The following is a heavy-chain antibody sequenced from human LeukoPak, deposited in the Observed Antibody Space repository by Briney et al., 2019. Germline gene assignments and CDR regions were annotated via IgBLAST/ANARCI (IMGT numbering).Heavy chain of an antibody. V-gene: IGHV3-20*04. CDR3: ASHAGIAAPDYGYYYYYMDV. D-gene: IGHD6-13*01. CDR1: GFTFDDYG. CDR2: INWNGGST. J-gene: IGHJ6*03. Sequence: GGSLRLSCAASGFTFDDYGMSWVRQAPGKGLEWVSGINWNGGSTGYADSVKGRFTISRDNAKNPLYLQMNSLRAEDTALYYCASHAGIAAPDYGYYYYYMDVWGKGTTVTVSS.